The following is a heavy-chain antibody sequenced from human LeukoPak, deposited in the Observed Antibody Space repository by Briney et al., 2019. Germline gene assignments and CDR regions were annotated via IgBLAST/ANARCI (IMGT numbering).Heavy chain of an antibody. Sequence: GGSLRLSCAASGFTFSSYSMNWLRQAPGKGLEWVSSINSSSSYKYYPDSLNGRSIISRDNAKNSLYLKMNSLRAEDRAVYYGAREGGYHTVTNYGGKGPLVTVSS. V-gene: IGHV3-21*01. J-gene: IGHJ4*02. D-gene: IGHD4-17*01. CDR3: AREGGYHTVTNY. CDR2: INSSSSYK. CDR1: GFTFSSYS.